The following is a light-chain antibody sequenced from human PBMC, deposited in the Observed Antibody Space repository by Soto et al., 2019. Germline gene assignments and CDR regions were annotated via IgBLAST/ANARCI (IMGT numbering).Light chain of an antibody. CDR3: CSYAGTSTYV. Sequence: QSVLTQPASVSGSPGQSITISCTGTSSYVGSYNLVSWYQHHPGKAPKFMIYEVSKRPSGVSNRFSGSKSGNTASLTISGLQAEDEADYYCCSYAGTSTYVFGTGTKVTVL. J-gene: IGLJ1*01. V-gene: IGLV2-23*02. CDR2: EVS. CDR1: SSYVGSYNL.